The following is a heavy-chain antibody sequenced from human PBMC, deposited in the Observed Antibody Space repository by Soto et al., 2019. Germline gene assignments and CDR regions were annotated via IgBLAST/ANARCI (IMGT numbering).Heavy chain of an antibody. CDR3: ARERCSYGYHYYGMDV. D-gene: IGHD5-18*01. CDR1: GYTFTGYY. V-gene: IGHV1-2*04. J-gene: IGHJ6*02. CDR2: INPNSGGT. Sequence: ASVKVSCKASGYTFTGYYMHWVRQAPGQGLEWMGWINPNSGGTNYAQKFQGWVTMTRDTSISTAYMELSRLRSDDTAVYYCARERCSYGYHYYGMDVWGQGTTVTVSS.